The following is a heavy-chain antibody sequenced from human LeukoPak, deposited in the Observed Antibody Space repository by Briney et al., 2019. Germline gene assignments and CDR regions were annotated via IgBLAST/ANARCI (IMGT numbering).Heavy chain of an antibody. CDR3: ARGYCSGGSCYSVENWFDP. J-gene: IGHJ5*02. Sequence: SETLSLTCTVSGGSISSYYWSWIGQPPGKGLEWIGYIYYSGSTNYNPSLKSRVTISVDTSKNQFSLKLSSVTAADTAVYYCARGYCSGGSCYSVENWFDPWGQGTLVTVSS. CDR2: IYYSGST. CDR1: GGSISSYY. D-gene: IGHD2-15*01. V-gene: IGHV4-59*01.